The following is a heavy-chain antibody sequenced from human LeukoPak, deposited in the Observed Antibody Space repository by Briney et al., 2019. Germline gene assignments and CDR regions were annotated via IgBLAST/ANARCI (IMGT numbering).Heavy chain of an antibody. Sequence: GGSLRLSCAASGFTFDDYTMHWVRQAPGKGLEWVSLISWDGGSTYYADSVKGRFTISRDNSKNSLYLQMNSLRTEDTALYYCAKQPDFWSGFDYWGQGTLVAVSS. J-gene: IGHJ4*02. CDR3: AKQPDFWSGFDY. CDR2: ISWDGGST. D-gene: IGHD3-3*01. CDR1: GFTFDDYT. V-gene: IGHV3-43*01.